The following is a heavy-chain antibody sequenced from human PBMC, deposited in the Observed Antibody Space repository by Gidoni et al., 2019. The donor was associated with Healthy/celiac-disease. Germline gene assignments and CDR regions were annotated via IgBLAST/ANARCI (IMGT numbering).Heavy chain of an antibody. CDR3: ARNSYSSGWYDSLDY. V-gene: IGHV3-33*01. D-gene: IGHD6-19*01. CDR1: GFTFGSYG. J-gene: IGHJ4*02. Sequence: QVQLVVSGGGVVQPGRSLRLSCAASGFTFGSYGMHWVRQAPGKGLEWVAAIWYDGSNKYYADSVKGRFTISRDNSKNTLYLQMNSLRAEDTAVYYCARNSYSSGWYDSLDYWGQGTLVTVSS. CDR2: IWYDGSNK.